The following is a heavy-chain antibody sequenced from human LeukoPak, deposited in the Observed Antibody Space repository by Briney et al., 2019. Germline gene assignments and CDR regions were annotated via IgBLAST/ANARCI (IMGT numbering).Heavy chain of an antibody. V-gene: IGHV1-18*01. CDR1: GYTFTSYG. D-gene: IGHD3-9*01. CDR3: ARDGLDSLQYFDWLAYYYYMDV. J-gene: IGHJ6*03. Sequence: ASVKVSCKASGYTFTSYGISWVRQAPGQGLEWMGWISAYNGNTNYAQKLQGRVTMTTDTSTSTAYMELRSLRSDDTAVYYCARDGLDSLQYFDWLAYYYYMDVWGKGTTVTVSS. CDR2: ISAYNGNT.